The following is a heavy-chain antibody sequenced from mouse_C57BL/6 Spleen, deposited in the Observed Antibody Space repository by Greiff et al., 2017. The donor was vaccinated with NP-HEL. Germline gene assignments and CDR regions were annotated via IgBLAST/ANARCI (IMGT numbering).Heavy chain of an antibody. Sequence: QVQLKQPGAELVKPGASVKLSCKASGYTFTSYWMHWVKQRPGQGLEWIGMIHPNSGSTNYNEKFKSKATLTVDKSSSTAYMQLSSLTSEDSAVYYCARRIYYYCSSSYYYAMDYWGQGTSVTVSS. D-gene: IGHD1-1*01. V-gene: IGHV1-64*01. J-gene: IGHJ4*01. CDR1: GYTFTSYW. CDR3: ARRIYYYCSSSYYYAMDY. CDR2: IHPNSGST.